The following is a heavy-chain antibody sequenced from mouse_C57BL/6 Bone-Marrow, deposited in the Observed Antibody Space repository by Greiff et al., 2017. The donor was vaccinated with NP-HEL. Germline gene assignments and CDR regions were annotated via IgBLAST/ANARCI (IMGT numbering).Heavy chain of an antibody. D-gene: IGHD2-4*01. J-gene: IGHJ3*01. V-gene: IGHV1-75*01. CDR1: GYTFTDYY. CDR2: IFPGSGST. Sequence: QVQLQQSGPELVKPGASVKISCKASGYTFTDYYINWVKQRPGQGLEWIGWIFPGSGSTYYNEKFKGKAPLTVDKSSSTAYMLLGSLTSEDSALYFCARGGSLRRCAYWGQGTLVTVSA. CDR3: ARGGSLRRCAY.